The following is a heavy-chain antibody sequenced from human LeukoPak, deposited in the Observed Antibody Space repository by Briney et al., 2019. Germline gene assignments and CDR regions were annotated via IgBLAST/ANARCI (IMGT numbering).Heavy chain of an antibody. J-gene: IGHJ3*01. D-gene: IGHD4/OR15-4a*01. CDR3: ARHIDYRDAFDV. Sequence: SETLSLTCTVSGGSISSSSYYWGWIRQPPGKGLEWIGSIYYSGSTYYNPSLKSRVTISVDTSKNQFSLKLSSVTAADTAVYYRARHIDYRDAFDVWGQGTMVTVSS. V-gene: IGHV4-39*01. CDR2: IYYSGST. CDR1: GGSISSSSYY.